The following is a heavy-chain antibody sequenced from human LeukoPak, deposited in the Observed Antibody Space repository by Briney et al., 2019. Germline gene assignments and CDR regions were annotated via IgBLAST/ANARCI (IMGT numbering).Heavy chain of an antibody. CDR1: GGTFSSYA. CDR2: IIPILGIA. J-gene: IGHJ6*03. V-gene: IGHV1-69*04. CDR3: ASMFHYDFWSGYYTGRDYMDV. D-gene: IGHD3-3*01. Sequence: ASVKVSCKASGGTFSSYAISWVRQAPGQGLEWMGRIIPILGIANYAQKFQGRVTITADESTSTAYMELSSLRSEDTAVYYCASMFHYDFWSGYYTGRDYMDVWGKGTTVTVSS.